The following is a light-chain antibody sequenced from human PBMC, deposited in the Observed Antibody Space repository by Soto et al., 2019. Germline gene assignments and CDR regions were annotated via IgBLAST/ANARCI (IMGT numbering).Light chain of an antibody. CDR3: HQRQSWPRT. J-gene: IGKJ1*01. CDR1: QSVSSSY. CDR2: DTS. V-gene: IGKV3D-20*02. Sequence: EIVLTQSPGTLSLSPGERATLSCRASQSVSSSYLAWYQQKPGQAPRLLIYDTSSRATGIPARFSGSGSGTDFTLTISSLAPDDFAIYYCHQRQSWPRTFGQGTKVDIK.